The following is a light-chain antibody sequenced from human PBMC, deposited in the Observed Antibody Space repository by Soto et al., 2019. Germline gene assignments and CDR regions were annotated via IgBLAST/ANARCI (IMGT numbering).Light chain of an antibody. V-gene: IGKV3-20*01. CDR1: QSVSSSY. Sequence: EIVLTQSPGTLSLSPGERATLSCRASQSVSSSYLAWYQQKPGQAPRLLIYGASSRATGIPDRFSGSGSGTDFTLTINSLQSEDFAVYYCQQYNNWPPRTFGQGT. J-gene: IGKJ1*01. CDR3: QQYNNWPPRT. CDR2: GAS.